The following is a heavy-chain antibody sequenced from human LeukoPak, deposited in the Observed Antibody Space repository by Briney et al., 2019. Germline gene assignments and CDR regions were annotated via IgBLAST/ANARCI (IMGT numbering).Heavy chain of an antibody. Sequence: SETLSLTCTVSGGSISSGSYYWSWIRQPAGKGLEWIGRIYTSGSTNYNPSLKSRVTISVDTSKNQFSLKLSSVTAADTAVYYCASSRAKGYWGQGTLVTVSS. CDR2: IYTSGST. CDR1: GGSISSGSYY. D-gene: IGHD6-6*01. V-gene: IGHV4-61*02. CDR3: ASSRAKGY. J-gene: IGHJ4*02.